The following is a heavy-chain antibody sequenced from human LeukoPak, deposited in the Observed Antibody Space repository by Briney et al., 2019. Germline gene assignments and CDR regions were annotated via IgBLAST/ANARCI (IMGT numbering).Heavy chain of an antibody. D-gene: IGHD3-3*01. V-gene: IGHV3-23*01. CDR1: GFTFSGYE. Sequence: GGSLRLSCAASGFTFSGYEMNWVRQAPGKGLEWVSTISGSGGDTYYAHSVRGRFTTSRDNSKNTLYLQMNSLRADDTAIYYCAKGAYNDDWGQGTLVTVSS. J-gene: IGHJ4*02. CDR3: AKGAYNDD. CDR2: ISGSGGDT.